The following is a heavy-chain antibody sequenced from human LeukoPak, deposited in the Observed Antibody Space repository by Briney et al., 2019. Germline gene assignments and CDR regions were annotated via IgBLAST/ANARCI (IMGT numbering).Heavy chain of an antibody. CDR3: AREADRADAIDI. V-gene: IGHV4-59*01. Sequence: SETLSLTCNVSGASLGSDFWTWLRQPPGKGREWIGNVFYSGHANYNPSLKSRVIISIDTSKNQFSLTLTSVSGADSAVYYCAREADRADAIDIWGQGTMVTVSS. J-gene: IGHJ3*02. D-gene: IGHD3-10*01. CDR2: VFYSGHA. CDR1: GASLGSDF.